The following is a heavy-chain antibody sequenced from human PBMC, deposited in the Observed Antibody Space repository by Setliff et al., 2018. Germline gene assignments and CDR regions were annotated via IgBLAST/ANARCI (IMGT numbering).Heavy chain of an antibody. J-gene: IGHJ4*02. CDR3: ASAEVVVAP. Sequence: ASVKVSCKASGYTFSTYGIAWVRQAPGQGLEWMGCVSGYNGNTHYAQMFQGRVTMTTDTSASTAYLELRSLRSDDTAVYYCASAEVVVAPWGQGTLVTVSS. CDR1: GYTFSTYG. CDR2: VSGYNGNT. V-gene: IGHV1-18*01. D-gene: IGHD2-15*01.